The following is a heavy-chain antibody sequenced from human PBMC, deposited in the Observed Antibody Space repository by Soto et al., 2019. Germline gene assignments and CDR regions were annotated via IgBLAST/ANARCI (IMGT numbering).Heavy chain of an antibody. CDR3: ARLTYCSGGSCYDRDAFDI. CDR2: ITSTGTYI. J-gene: IGHJ3*02. Sequence: EVQLVESGGGLVKPGDSLRLSCAASGFTFSGYTMNWVRQAPGKGLEWVSSITSTGTYIYYADSVKGRFAISRENPKNSLYLQRDSLRAEDTAVYYCARLTYCSGGSCYDRDAFDIWGQGTMVTVSS. CDR1: GFTFSGYT. V-gene: IGHV3-21*01. D-gene: IGHD2-15*01.